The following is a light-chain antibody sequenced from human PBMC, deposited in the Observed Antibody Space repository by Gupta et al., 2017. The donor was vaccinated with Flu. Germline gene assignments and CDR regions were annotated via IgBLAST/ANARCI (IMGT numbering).Light chain of an antibody. CDR1: SSNIGSNT. V-gene: IGLV1-44*01. CDR2: SNN. CDR3: AALDDSLNGPV. Sequence: QSVLTPPPSASGTPGQRVTISCSGSSSNIGSNTVNWYQQLPRTAPKLLIYSNNRRPSGVPDRFSGSKSGTSASLAISGLQSEDEADYFCAALDDSLNGPVFGGGTKVTVL. J-gene: IGLJ3*02.